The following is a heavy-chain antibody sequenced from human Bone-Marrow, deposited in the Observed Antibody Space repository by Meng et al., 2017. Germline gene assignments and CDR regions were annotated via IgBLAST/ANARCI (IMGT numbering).Heavy chain of an antibody. V-gene: IGHV5-51*01. CDR1: GYSFTSYW. J-gene: IGHJ4*02. CDR3: ARLEGELWLLSYFDY. Sequence: GESLKISCKGSGYSFTSYWIGWVRQMPGKGLEWMGIIYPGDSDTRYSLSFQGQVTISADKSISTAYLQWSSLKASDTAMYYCARLEGELWLLSYFDYWGQGTLVTVSS. CDR2: IYPGDSDT. D-gene: IGHD5-18*01.